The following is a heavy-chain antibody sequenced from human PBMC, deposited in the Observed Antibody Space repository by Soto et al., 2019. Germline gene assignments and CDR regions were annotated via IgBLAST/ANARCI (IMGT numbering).Heavy chain of an antibody. Sequence: EVQLVESGGGLVKPGGSLRLSCAASGFTFSSYSMNWVRQAPGKGLEWVSSISSSSSYIYYADSVKGRFTISRDNAKNSLYLQMNSLRAEDTAVYYCARDGSSIRDYGDYFYYYYYMDVWGKGTTVTVSS. CDR3: ARDGSSIRDYGDYFYYYYYMDV. CDR2: ISSSSSYI. CDR1: GFTFSSYS. J-gene: IGHJ6*03. V-gene: IGHV3-21*01. D-gene: IGHD4-17*01.